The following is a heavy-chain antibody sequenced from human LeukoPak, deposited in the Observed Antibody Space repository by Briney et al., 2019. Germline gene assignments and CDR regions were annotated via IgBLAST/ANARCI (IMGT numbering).Heavy chain of an antibody. D-gene: IGHD6-6*01. CDR2: FSPTGSKA. Sequence: GGSLRLSCIASGFSFSGHWMHWARQLPGKGLVWVSRFSPTGSKASYADSVKGRFTVSRDNAKNTLYLQVNNLRAEDTTVYYCARGPNSNWSGLDFWGQGTLLTVSS. J-gene: IGHJ4*02. CDR3: ARGPNSNWSGLDF. CDR1: GFSFSGHW. V-gene: IGHV3-74*01.